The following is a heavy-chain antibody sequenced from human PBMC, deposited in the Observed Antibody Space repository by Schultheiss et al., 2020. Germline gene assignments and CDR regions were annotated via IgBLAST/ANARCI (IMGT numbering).Heavy chain of an antibody. D-gene: IGHD2-2*02. V-gene: IGHV3-30*18. CDR2: ISYDGSNK. J-gene: IGHJ3*02. CDR3: AKGNIVVVPGAIRWWEGAFDI. Sequence: GGSLRLSCAASGFTFDDYTVHWVRQAPGKGLEWVAVISYDGSNKYYADSVKGRFTISRDNSKNTLYLQMNSLRAEDTAVYYCAKGNIVVVPGAIRWWEGAFDIWGQGTMVTVSS. CDR1: GFTFDDYT.